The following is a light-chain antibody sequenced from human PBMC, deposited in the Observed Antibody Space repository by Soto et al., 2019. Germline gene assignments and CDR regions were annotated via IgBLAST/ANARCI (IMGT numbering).Light chain of an antibody. CDR1: SSDVGGYNY. J-gene: IGLJ2*01. Sequence: QSALTQPASVSGSPGQSITISCTGTSSDVGGYNYVSWYQQHPGKAPKLMIYEVSNRPSGVSNRFSGSKSGNTASLTISGLQAEDEADYYCCSYTSSHTLVFGGGTKLTVL. V-gene: IGLV2-14*01. CDR3: CSYTSSHTLV. CDR2: EVS.